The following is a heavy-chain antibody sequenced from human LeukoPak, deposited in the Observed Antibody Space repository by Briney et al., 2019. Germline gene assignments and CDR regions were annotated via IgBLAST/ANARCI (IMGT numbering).Heavy chain of an antibody. Sequence: GGSLRLSCAASGFTFNRNNMNWVRQAPGKGLEWVSYISSTSITMYYADSVKGRFTISRDNAKNSLYLQMNSLRADDTAVYYCARENILAVAGDFWGQGTLVTVSS. J-gene: IGHJ4*02. CDR3: ARENILAVAGDF. CDR1: GFTFNRNN. V-gene: IGHV3-48*01. D-gene: IGHD6-19*01. CDR2: ISSTSITM.